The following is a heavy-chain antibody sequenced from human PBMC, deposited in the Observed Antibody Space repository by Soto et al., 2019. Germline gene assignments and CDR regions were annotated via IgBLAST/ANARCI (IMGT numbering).Heavy chain of an antibody. CDR1: GFIFSSYG. J-gene: IGHJ4*02. V-gene: IGHV3-30*18. CDR3: AKEVHCGGGTCSWSEGFDY. CDR2: ISYEGSHT. Sequence: QVQLVESGGGVVQPGRSLRLSCAASGFIFSSYGMHWVRQAPGKGQEWVAVISYEGSHTYYADSVKGRFTITRDNSKNTLYLQMNSLIPEDTAGYYCAKEVHCGGGTCSWSEGFDYWGQGTLLTVSS. D-gene: IGHD2-15*01.